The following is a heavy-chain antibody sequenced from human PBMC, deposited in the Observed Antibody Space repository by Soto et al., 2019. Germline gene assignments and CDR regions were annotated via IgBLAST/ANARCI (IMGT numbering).Heavy chain of an antibody. D-gene: IGHD2-21*01. CDR3: ARDHVVSRNWFDP. J-gene: IGHJ5*02. CDR1: GFTFSSYW. CDR2: INSDGSST. Sequence: EVQLVESGGGLVQPGGSLRLSCAASGFTFSSYWMHWVRQAPGKGLVWVSRINSDGSSTSYADSVKGRFTISRDNAKNTLYLQMNSLRAEDTAVYSFARDHVVSRNWFDPWGQGTLVTVSS. V-gene: IGHV3-74*01.